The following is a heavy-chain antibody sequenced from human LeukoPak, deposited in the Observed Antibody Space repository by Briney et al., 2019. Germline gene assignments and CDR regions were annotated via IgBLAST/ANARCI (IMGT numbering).Heavy chain of an antibody. CDR3: AGESSWYDY. V-gene: IGHV4-4*02. D-gene: IGHD6-13*01. J-gene: IGHJ4*02. CDR2: IYHSEST. CDR1: GGSISSSNW. Sequence: SETLSLTCAVSGGSISSSNWWSWVRQPPGKGLEWIGEIYHSESTNYNPSLKSRVTISVDRPKNQFSLKLSSVTAADTAVYYCAGESSWYDYWGQGTLVTVSS.